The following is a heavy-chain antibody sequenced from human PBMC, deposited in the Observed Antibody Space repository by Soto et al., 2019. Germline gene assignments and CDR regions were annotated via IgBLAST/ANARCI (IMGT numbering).Heavy chain of an antibody. J-gene: IGHJ4*02. Sequence: LILSCVASGFTFSSYSISWVRHAPVKLLDWVSGFRAGGDDGTTYYADSVKGRFTISRDNSKNTLFLQMNSLRAEDTAIYYCAKKVNSGSGSQYFDYFGQGTLVTVSS. CDR3: AKKVNSGSGSQYFDY. CDR1: GFTFSSYS. V-gene: IGHV3-23*01. CDR2: FRAGGDDGTT. D-gene: IGHD3-10*01.